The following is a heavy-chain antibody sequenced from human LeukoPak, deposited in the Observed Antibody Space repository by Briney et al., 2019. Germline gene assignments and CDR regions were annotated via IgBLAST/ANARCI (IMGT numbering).Heavy chain of an antibody. Sequence: GASVKVSCKASGGTFSSYAISWVRQAPGQGLEWMGRIIPILGIANYAQKFQGRVTITADKSTSTAYMELSSLRSEDTAVYYCARVYCDSSGYYYWFDPWGQGTLVTVSS. D-gene: IGHD3-22*01. J-gene: IGHJ5*02. V-gene: IGHV1-69*04. CDR1: GGTFSSYA. CDR2: IIPILGIA. CDR3: ARVYCDSSGYYYWFDP.